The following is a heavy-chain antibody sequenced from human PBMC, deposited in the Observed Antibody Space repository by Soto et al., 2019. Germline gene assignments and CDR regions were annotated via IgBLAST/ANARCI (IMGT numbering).Heavy chain of an antibody. J-gene: IGHJ4*02. CDR1: GGTFNTYT. Sequence: QVNLVQSGAELKPPGSSVTVSCKASGGTFNTYTFSWVRQVPGQGREWMGSFLPILGSINYEPEFQGRRSNGSDQSSNTVYMELSGLTSQDTATYYCGRIPRYRFPAPDPLDNWGQGTLDIFSS. CDR3: GRIPRYRFPAPDPLDN. CDR2: FLPILGSI. V-gene: IGHV1-69*16. D-gene: IGHD3-16*02.